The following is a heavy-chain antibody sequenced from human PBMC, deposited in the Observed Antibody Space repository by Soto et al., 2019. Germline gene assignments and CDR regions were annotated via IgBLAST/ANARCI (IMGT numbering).Heavy chain of an antibody. Sequence: QVQLVQSGAEVKKPGSSVKVSCKASGGTFSNYAISWVRQAPGEGLEWMGGIIPVFDTPNYAQRFQGRVTISADKSTSTSYMELTRLRSDDTAVYFCARGLFRGSRNLDYWGQGTLVTVSS. D-gene: IGHD1-26*01. CDR3: ARGLFRGSRNLDY. CDR2: IIPVFDTP. J-gene: IGHJ4*02. V-gene: IGHV1-69*06. CDR1: GGTFSNYA.